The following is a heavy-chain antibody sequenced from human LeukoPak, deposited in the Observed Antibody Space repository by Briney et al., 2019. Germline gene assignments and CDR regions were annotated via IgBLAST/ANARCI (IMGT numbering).Heavy chain of an antibody. CDR2: ITSSSNYI. D-gene: IGHD3-9*01. CDR3: ARDTSDWLLFTPFDY. J-gene: IGHJ4*02. CDR1: GFTFSTYS. V-gene: IGHV3-21*01. Sequence: GGSLRLSCAASGFTFSTYSMNWVRQAPGKGLEWVSSITSSSNYIYYADSLKGRFTISRDNAKNFLYLQMNSLRAEDTAVYYCARDTSDWLLFTPFDYWGQGTLVTVSS.